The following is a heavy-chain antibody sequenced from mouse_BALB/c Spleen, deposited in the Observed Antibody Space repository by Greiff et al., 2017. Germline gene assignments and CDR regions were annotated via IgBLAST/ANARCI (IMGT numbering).Heavy chain of an antibody. D-gene: IGHD2-1*01. CDR2: INPYNDGT. V-gene: IGHV1-14*01. Sequence: EVQLQQSGPELVKPGASVKMSCKASGYTFTSYVMHWVKQKPGQGLEWIGYINPYNDGTKYNEKFKGKATLTSDKSSSTAYMELSSLTSEDSAVYYCARSVGNIGGYYAMDYWGQGTSVTVSS. CDR3: ARSVGNIGGYYAMDY. CDR1: GYTFTSYV. J-gene: IGHJ4*01.